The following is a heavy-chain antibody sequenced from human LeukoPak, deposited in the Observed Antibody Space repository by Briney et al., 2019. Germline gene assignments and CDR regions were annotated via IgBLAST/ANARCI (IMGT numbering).Heavy chain of an antibody. CDR2: ISGGGGST. D-gene: IGHD3-10*01. CDR3: AKDKSVTSGNYYWDY. CDR1: GFTFSSYA. Sequence: GGSLRLSCAASGFTFSSYAMIWVRQAPGKGPEWVSGISGGGGSTYYSDSVKGRFTISRDNSKNTLYLQMNSLRAEDTAVYYCAKDKSVTSGNYYWDYWGQGTLVTVSS. V-gene: IGHV3-23*01. J-gene: IGHJ4*02.